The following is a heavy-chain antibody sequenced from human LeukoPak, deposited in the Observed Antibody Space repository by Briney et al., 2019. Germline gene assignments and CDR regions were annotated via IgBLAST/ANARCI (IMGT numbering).Heavy chain of an antibody. Sequence: SETLSLTCNVSGGSISGYHWSWIRQPPGKGLEWLGYIYYSGSSNYNPSLKSRVTMSADTSKNQFSLKLSSVTAADTAVYYRARVPRSYYYYYYMDVWGKGTSVTVSS. J-gene: IGHJ6*03. CDR2: IYYSGSS. CDR1: GGSISGYH. CDR3: ARVPRSYYYYYYMDV. V-gene: IGHV4-59*01.